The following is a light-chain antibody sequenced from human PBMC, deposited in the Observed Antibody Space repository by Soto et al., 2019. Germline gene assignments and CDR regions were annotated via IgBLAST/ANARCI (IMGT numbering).Light chain of an antibody. CDR1: SSDVGGYDY. CDR2: DVN. CDR3: SSYTGSSTFV. V-gene: IGLV2-14*01. J-gene: IGLJ1*01. Sequence: QTVVTQPASVSGSPGQSITISCTGTSSDVGGYDYVSWYQQIPGKAPKLLIYDVNNRPSGVSHRFSGSKSGNTASLTISGLQAEDEADYYCSSYTGSSTFVFGTGTKVTVL.